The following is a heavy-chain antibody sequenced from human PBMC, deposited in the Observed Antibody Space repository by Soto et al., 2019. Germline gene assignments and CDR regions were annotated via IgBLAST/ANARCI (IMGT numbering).Heavy chain of an antibody. CDR1: GDSISSNTYY. CDR2: IYYSGNP. CDR3: ARGRGSGWDDHFDF. D-gene: IGHD6-19*01. Sequence: QVQLQESGPGLVKPSQTLSLTCIVSGDSISSNTYYWTWIRQHPGKGLEWIGYIYYSGNPYSNPSLKGRVTLSVDTSKNHFSLKLNSVTAADTALYYCARGRGSGWDDHFDFWGQGTLVTVSS. J-gene: IGHJ4*02. V-gene: IGHV4-31*03.